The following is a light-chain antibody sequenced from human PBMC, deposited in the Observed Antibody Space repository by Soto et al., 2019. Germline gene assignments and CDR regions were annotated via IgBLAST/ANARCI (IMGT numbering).Light chain of an antibody. CDR3: QQSYSTPRT. CDR2: AAS. J-gene: IGKJ1*01. V-gene: IGKV1-39*01. CDR1: QSISSY. Sequence: DFQMTQSPSSLSASLGDRVTITCWASQSISSYLNWFQQKPGKAPKLLIYAASILHTGAPSRFSGSGSGTDFTLIISSLHSEDFAAYYCQQSYSTPRTFGQGTAVEIK.